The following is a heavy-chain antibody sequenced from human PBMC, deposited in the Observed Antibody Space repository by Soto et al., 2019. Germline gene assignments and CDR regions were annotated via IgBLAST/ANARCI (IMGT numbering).Heavy chain of an antibody. D-gene: IGHD3-9*01. Sequence: GGSLRLSWAASGFTFSGYCMHXVXXXXXHGLEWVAVISYDGSNKYYADSVKGRFTISRDNSKNTLYLQMNSLRAEDTAVYYCAKAYYDILTGYFPFDYWGQGTLVTVSS. CDR1: GFTFSGYC. CDR2: ISYDGSNK. CDR3: AKAYYDILTGYFPFDY. J-gene: IGHJ4*02. V-gene: IGHV3-30*18.